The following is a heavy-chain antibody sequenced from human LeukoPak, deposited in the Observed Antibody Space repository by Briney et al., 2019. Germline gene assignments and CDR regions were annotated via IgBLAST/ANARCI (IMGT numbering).Heavy chain of an antibody. V-gene: IGHV3-30*04. J-gene: IGHJ4*02. CDR3: ARYPSSVAGPSDY. CDR1: GFTFSSYA. Sequence: GGSLRLSCAASGFTFSSYAMHWVRQAPGKGLEWVAVISYDGSNKYYADSVKGRFTISRDNSKNTLYLQMNSLRAEDTAVYYCARYPSSVAGPSDYWGQGTLVTVSS. D-gene: IGHD6-19*01. CDR2: ISYDGSNK.